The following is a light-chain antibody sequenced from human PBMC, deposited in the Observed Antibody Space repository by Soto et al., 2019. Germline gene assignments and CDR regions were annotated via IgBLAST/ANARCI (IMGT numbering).Light chain of an antibody. CDR3: QQTYDSLPIT. CDR2: AAS. V-gene: IGKV1-39*01. CDR1: QSINNY. Sequence: DIQVTQSPSSLSASVGDRVTITCRTSQSINNYLNWYQQKPGKAPKLLIFAASNLQSGVPSRFSGSESGTDFTLTISSLQSEDFATYYCQQTYDSLPITFGQGTRLEIK. J-gene: IGKJ5*01.